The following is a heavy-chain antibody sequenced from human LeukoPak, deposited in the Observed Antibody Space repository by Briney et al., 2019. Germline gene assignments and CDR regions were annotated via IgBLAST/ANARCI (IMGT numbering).Heavy chain of an antibody. J-gene: IGHJ4*02. CDR3: ARASPSGYDY. Sequence: GGSLRLSCAASGFTFSSYWMHWVRQAPGKGLVWVSRINTDGSYTSYADSVKGRFTISRDNAKNTLYLQMNSLRDEDTAVYYCARASPSGYDYWGQGTLVTVSS. CDR2: INTDGSYT. D-gene: IGHD3-22*01. CDR1: GFTFSSYW. V-gene: IGHV3-74*01.